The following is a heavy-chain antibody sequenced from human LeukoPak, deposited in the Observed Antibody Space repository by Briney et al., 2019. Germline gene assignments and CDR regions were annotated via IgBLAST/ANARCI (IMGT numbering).Heavy chain of an antibody. CDR3: VRENHGSFDY. CDR1: GFSLSTYY. D-gene: IGHD1-14*01. Sequence: GGSLRLSCAASGFSLSTYYVNWVRQAPGKGLEWVSCISSSSTYIYYSDSVRGRFAISRDNAKNSLYLQMNSLRAEDTAVYYCVRENHGSFDYWGQGSLVTVSS. V-gene: IGHV3-21*01. J-gene: IGHJ4*02. CDR2: ISSSSTYI.